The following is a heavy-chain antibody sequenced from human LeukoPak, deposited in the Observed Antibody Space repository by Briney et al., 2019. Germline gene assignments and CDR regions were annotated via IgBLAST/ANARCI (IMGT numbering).Heavy chain of an antibody. CDR1: GGTFSSYA. CDR2: IIPIFGTA. J-gene: IGHJ6*03. V-gene: IGHV1-69*05. CDR3: AAVWLRGDYYYMDV. Sequence: SVKVSCKASGGTFSSYAISWVRQAPGQGLEWMGGIIPIFGTANYAQKFQGRVTITRNTSISTAYMELSSLRSEDTAVYYCAAVWLRGDYYYMDVWGKGTTVTISS. D-gene: IGHD5-12*01.